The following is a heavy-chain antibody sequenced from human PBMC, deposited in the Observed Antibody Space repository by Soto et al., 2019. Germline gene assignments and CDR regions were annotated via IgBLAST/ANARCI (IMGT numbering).Heavy chain of an antibody. CDR2: IYYSGST. CDR1: GGSISSGGYY. CDR3: ARVRRTLYDSSGYGDFDY. V-gene: IGHV4-31*03. J-gene: IGHJ4*02. D-gene: IGHD3-22*01. Sequence: LSLTCTVSGGSISSGGYYWSWIRQHPGKGLEWIGYIYYSGSTYYNPSLKSRVTISVDTSKNQFSLKLSSVTAADTAVYYCARVRRTLYDSSGYGDFDYWGQGTLVTVSS.